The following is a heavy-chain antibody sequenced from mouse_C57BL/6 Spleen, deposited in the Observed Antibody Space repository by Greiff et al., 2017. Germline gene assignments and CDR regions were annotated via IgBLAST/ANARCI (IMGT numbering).Heavy chain of an antibody. CDR1: GFNIKNTY. D-gene: IGHD1-1*01. V-gene: IGHV14-3*01. J-gene: IGHJ2*01. CDR3: ARSGGLYYYGSSHYVDY. Sequence: VQLQQSVAELVRPGASVKLSCTASGFNIKNTYMHWVKQRPEQGLEWIGRIDPANGNTKYAPKFQGKATITADTSSNTTYLQLSSLTSEDTAIYYWARSGGLYYYGSSHYVDYWGQGTTLTVSS. CDR2: IDPANGNT.